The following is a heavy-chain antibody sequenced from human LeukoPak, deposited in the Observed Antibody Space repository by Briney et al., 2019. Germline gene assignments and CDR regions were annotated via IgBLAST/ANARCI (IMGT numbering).Heavy chain of an antibody. CDR1: GFTFSDFS. D-gene: IGHD4-11*01. CDR2: ISSSSSYI. Sequence: GGSLRLSCAASGFTFSDFSMNWVRQAPGKGLEWLSSISSSSSYIYYADSVKGRFTISRDNAKNSLYLQMNSLRAEDTAVYYCARAPPVTYYYYYYMDVWGKGTTVTVSS. CDR3: ARAPPVTYYYYYYMDV. V-gene: IGHV3-21*04. J-gene: IGHJ6*03.